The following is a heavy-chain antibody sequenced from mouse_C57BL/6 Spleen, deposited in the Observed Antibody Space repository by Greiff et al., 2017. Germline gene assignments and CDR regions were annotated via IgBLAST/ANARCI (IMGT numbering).Heavy chain of an antibody. CDR3: AREERDYAMDY. Sequence: DVQLVESGGGLVKPGGSLKLSCAASGFTFSDYGMHWVRQAPEKGLEWVAYISSGSSTIYYADTVKGRFTISRDNAKNTLFLQMTSLRSEDTAMYYCAREERDYAMDYWGQGTSVTVSS. J-gene: IGHJ4*01. CDR2: ISSGSSTI. CDR1: GFTFSDYG. V-gene: IGHV5-17*01.